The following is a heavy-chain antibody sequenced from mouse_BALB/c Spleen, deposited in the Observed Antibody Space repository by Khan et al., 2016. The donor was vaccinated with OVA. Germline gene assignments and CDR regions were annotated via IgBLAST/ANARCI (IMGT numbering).Heavy chain of an antibody. CDR3: AKNYRYDVYFDY. Sequence: VQLQLSGPELVKPGASVKMSCKASGYTFTSYVMHWLRQKPGQGLEWIGYIYPYNDDTKYNEKFKGKATLTSDKSSSTAYMELSSLTSEDSAVYYCAKNYRYDVYFDYWGKGTTLTVSS. CDR2: IYPYNDDT. CDR1: GYTFTSYV. D-gene: IGHD2-14*01. V-gene: IGHV1S136*01. J-gene: IGHJ2*01.